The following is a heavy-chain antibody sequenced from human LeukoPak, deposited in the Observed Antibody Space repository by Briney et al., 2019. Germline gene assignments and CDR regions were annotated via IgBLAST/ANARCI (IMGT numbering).Heavy chain of an antibody. CDR3: ARRWSSGYYYFDY. V-gene: IGHV4-59*08. CDR2: IYYSGST. J-gene: IGHJ4*02. D-gene: IGHD3-22*01. Sequence: SETLSLTCTVSGGSISSYYWSWIRQSPGKGLEWIGYIYYSGSTNYNPSLKSRVTISVDTSKNQFSLKLSSVTAADTAVYYCARRWSSGYYYFDYWGQGTLVTVSS. CDR1: GGSISSYY.